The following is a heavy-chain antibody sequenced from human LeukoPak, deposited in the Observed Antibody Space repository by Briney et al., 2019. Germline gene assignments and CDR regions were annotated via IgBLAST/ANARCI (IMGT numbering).Heavy chain of an antibody. D-gene: IGHD3-3*01. CDR3: ARELDSPYYFDY. V-gene: IGHV4-59*12. CDR1: GGSISSYY. CDR2: IYYSGST. Sequence: SETLSLTCTVSGGSISSYYWSWIRQPPGKGLEWIGYIYYSGSTNYNPSLKSRVTISVDTSKNQFSLKLSSVTAADTAVYYCARELDSPYYFDYWGQGTLVTVSS. J-gene: IGHJ4*02.